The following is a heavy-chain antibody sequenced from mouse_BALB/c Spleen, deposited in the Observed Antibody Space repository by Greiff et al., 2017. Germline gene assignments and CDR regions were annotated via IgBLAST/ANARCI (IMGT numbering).Heavy chain of an antibody. CDR2: ISSGGST. J-gene: IGHJ2*01. D-gene: IGHD1-1*01. CDR1: GFTFSSYA. CDR3: AREVIIYYGSSYYFDY. Sequence: VQLKESGGGLVKPGGSLKLSCAASGFTFSSYAMSWVRQTPEKRLEWVASISSGGSTYYPDSVKGRFTISRDNARNILYLQMSSLRSEDTAMYYCAREVIIYYGSSYYFDYWGQGTTLTVSS. V-gene: IGHV5-6-5*01.